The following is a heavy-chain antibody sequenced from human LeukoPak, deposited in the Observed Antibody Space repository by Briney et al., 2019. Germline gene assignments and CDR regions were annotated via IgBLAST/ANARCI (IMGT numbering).Heavy chain of an antibody. J-gene: IGHJ5*02. CDR1: GFTFSNAW. D-gene: IGHD3-9*01. CDR3: AKDQVLRYFDWLECMLDP. V-gene: IGHV3-30*18. Sequence: GGSLRLSCAASGFTFSNAWMNWVRQAPGKGLEWVAVISYDGSNKYYADSVKGRFTISRDNSKNTLYLQMSSLRAEDTAVYYCAKDQVLRYFDWLECMLDPWGQGTLVTVSS. CDR2: ISYDGSNK.